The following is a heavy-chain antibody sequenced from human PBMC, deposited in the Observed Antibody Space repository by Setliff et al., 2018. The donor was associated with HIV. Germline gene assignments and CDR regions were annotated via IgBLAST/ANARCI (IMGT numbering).Heavy chain of an antibody. D-gene: IGHD6-19*01. CDR1: GFTFNSYW. J-gene: IGHJ4*02. V-gene: IGHV3-30*18. CDR3: AKANEQWLGYFDY. Sequence: PGGSLRLSCAASGFTFNSYWMHWVRQAPGKGLEWVALISHDGSYKYYADSVQGRFTISRDNSKNTLYLQMNSLRAEDTAVYYCAKANEQWLGYFDYWGQGTLVTVSS. CDR2: ISHDGSYK.